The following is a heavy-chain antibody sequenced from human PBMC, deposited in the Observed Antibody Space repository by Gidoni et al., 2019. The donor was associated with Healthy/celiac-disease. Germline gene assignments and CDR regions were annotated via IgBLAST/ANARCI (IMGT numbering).Heavy chain of an antibody. Sequence: QVQLQESGPALVKPSETPSLTCTVSGGSISSYYWSWIRQPPGKGLEWIGYIYYSGSTNYNPSLKSRVTISVDTSKNQFSLKLSSVTAADTAVYYCARANYDSSGYYYVGDFDYWGQGTLVTVSS. CDR2: IYYSGST. CDR1: GGSISSYY. CDR3: ARANYDSSGYYYVGDFDY. J-gene: IGHJ4*02. D-gene: IGHD3-22*01. V-gene: IGHV4-59*01.